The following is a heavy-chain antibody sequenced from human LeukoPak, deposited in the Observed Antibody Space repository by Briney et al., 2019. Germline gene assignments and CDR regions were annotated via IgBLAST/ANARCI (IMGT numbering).Heavy chain of an antibody. Sequence: SETLSLTCAVHGGPFSGYYWSWIRQPPGKGLEWIGEINHSGSTNYNPSLKSRVTISVDTSKNQFSLKLSSVTAADTAVYYCARGPSYRSYGSGSYYNYWGQGTLVTVSS. V-gene: IGHV4-34*01. CDR1: GGPFSGYY. CDR3: ARGPSYRSYGSGSYYNY. CDR2: INHSGST. J-gene: IGHJ4*02. D-gene: IGHD3-10*01.